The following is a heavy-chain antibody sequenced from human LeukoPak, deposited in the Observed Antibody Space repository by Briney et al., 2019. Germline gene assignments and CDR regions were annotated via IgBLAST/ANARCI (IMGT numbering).Heavy chain of an antibody. D-gene: IGHD3-16*01. V-gene: IGHV1-18*01. CDR2: MNPNSNNT. Sequence: ASVKVSCKASGYTFTSYDINWVRQATGQGLEWMGWMNPNSNNTNYAQKLQGRVTMTTDTSTSTAYMELRSLRSDDTAVYYCARDDDYVWGSIGYWGQGTLVTVSS. CDR1: GYTFTSYD. CDR3: ARDDDYVWGSIGY. J-gene: IGHJ4*02.